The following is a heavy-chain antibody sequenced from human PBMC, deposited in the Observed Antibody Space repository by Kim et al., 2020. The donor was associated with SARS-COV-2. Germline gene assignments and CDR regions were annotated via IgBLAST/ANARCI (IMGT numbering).Heavy chain of an antibody. CDR2: IKQDGSEK. V-gene: IGHV3-7*01. J-gene: IGHJ3*02. Sequence: GGSLRLSCAASGFTFSSYWMSWVRQAPGKGLEWVANIKQDGSEKYYVDSVKGRFTISRDNAKNSLYLQMNSLRAEDTAVYYCARDLGDIVVVPAATVGSIDAFDIWGQGTMVTVSS. D-gene: IGHD2-2*01. CDR1: GFTFSSYW. CDR3: ARDLGDIVVVPAATVGSIDAFDI.